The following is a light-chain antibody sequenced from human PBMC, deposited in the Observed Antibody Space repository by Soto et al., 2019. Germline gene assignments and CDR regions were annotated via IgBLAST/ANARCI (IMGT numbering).Light chain of an antibody. Sequence: QAVVTQPPSASGTPGQRVTISCSGSSSNIGTNFVYWYQQLPGTAPKLLIYRNNQRPSGVPDRFSGSKSGTSASLAISGLRSEDEADYYCATWDDSLSAWVFGGGTKLPS. CDR1: SSNIGTNF. J-gene: IGLJ3*02. CDR3: ATWDDSLSAWV. CDR2: RNN. V-gene: IGLV1-47*01.